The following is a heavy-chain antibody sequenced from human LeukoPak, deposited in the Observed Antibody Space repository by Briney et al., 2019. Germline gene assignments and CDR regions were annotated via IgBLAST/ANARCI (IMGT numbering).Heavy chain of an antibody. CDR3: VREGNELLSKNFDY. CDR2: INPHSGGT. J-gene: IGHJ4*02. CDR1: GFTFTGHY. V-gene: IGHV1-2*02. Sequence: ASVKVSCRASGFTFTGHYIHWVRQAPGQGLEWMGYINPHSGGTNSPQKLQGRVTMTTDTPISAAYMELSSLISDDTAMYYCVREGNELLSKNFDYWGQGTLVTVSP. D-gene: IGHD2-21*02.